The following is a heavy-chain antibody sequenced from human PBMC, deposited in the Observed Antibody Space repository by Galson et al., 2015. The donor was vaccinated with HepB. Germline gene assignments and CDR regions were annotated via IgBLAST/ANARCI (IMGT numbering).Heavy chain of an antibody. V-gene: IGHV1-46*01. CDR3: ARDRGDGYKFFDY. CDR2: INPSGGST. CDR1: GYTFTSYY. J-gene: IGHJ4*02. D-gene: IGHD5-24*01. Sequence: SVKVSCKASGYTFTSYYMHWVRQAPGQGLEWMGIINPSGGSTSYAQKFQGRVTMTKDTSTSTVYMELSSLRSEDTAVYYCARDRGDGYKFFDYWGQGTLVTVSS.